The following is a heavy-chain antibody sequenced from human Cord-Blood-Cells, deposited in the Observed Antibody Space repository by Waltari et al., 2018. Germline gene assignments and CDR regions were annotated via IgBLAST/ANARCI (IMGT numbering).Heavy chain of an antibody. J-gene: IGHJ5*02. CDR2: VIADNGNT. CDR1: GYTFTSYG. Sequence: QVQLVQSGAEVKKPGASVKVSCKASGYTFTSYGISGARQAPGQGLEWMGWVIADNGNTNYARKLQGRVIMTTDISTSTAYVELMSLRSEDTAVYYCARGGSYYIWFDPWGQGTLVTVSS. D-gene: IGHD1-26*01. CDR3: ARGGSYYIWFDP. V-gene: IGHV1-18*04.